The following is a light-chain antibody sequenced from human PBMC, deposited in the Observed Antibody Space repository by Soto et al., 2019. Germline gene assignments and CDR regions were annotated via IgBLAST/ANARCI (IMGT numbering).Light chain of an antibody. CDR2: TTS. J-gene: IGKJ2*01. CDR3: HHSYITPPA. CDR1: QNIDIY. Sequence: DVQMTQSPSSLSASVGDRVTITCRASQNIDIYLNWYQQKPGRPPTLLIYTTSRLQSGVPIRFSDSGSGTDFTLTISNLQPEDFATYSCHHSYITPPAFGQGTKVGIK. V-gene: IGKV1-39*01.